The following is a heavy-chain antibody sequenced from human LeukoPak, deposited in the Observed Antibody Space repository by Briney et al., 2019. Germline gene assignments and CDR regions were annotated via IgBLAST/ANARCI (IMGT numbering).Heavy chain of an antibody. CDR2: IYTSGRTSGST. D-gene: IGHD2-21*02. J-gene: IGHJ3*02. CDR1: GGSISTYY. V-gene: IGHV4-4*07. Sequence: SETLSLTCAVSGGSISTYYWSWIRQPAGKGLVWIGRIYTSGRTSGSTSYNPSLKSRVTMSVDTSKNQFSLNLRSVTAADTAVYYCARLPGGDSSSVVAFDIWGQGTMVTVSS. CDR3: ARLPGGDSSSVVAFDI.